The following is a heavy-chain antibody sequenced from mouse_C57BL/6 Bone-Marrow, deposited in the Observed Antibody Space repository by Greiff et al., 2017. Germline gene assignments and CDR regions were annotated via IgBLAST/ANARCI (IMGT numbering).Heavy chain of an antibody. Sequence: VQLQQSGPELVKPGASVKISCKASGYAFSSSWMNWVKQRPGKGLEWIGRIYPGDGDTNYNGKSKGKATLTADKSSSTAYMQLSSLTSEDSAVYFCARGGYDAWFAYWGQGTLVTVSA. CDR3: ARGGYDAWFAY. CDR1: GYAFSSSW. V-gene: IGHV1-82*01. J-gene: IGHJ3*01. D-gene: IGHD2-2*01. CDR2: IYPGDGDT.